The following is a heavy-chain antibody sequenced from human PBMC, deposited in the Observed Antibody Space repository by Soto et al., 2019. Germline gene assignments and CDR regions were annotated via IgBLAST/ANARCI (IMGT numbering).Heavy chain of an antibody. Sequence: EVRLVETEGGLVQPGGSLSLSCAAPGFTFSYYWMHWGRQAPGQGLLWVSRIHSDGSSTTYADSVKGRFTISRDNAKNTVSLQMNSLRVEDTGVYFCARGDRGAFDLWGQGTMVTVSS. D-gene: IGHD2-21*02. CDR2: IHSDGSST. V-gene: IGHV3-74*01. CDR3: ARGDRGAFDL. CDR1: GFTFSYYW. J-gene: IGHJ3*01.